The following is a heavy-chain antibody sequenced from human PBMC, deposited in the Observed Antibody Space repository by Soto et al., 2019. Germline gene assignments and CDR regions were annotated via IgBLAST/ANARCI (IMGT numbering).Heavy chain of an antibody. CDR2: ISYDGSNK. CDR1: GFTFSGYA. J-gene: IGHJ4*02. Sequence: LRLSCAASGFTFSGYAMHWVRQAPGKGLEWVAFISYDGSNKYYADSVKGRFTISRDNSKHTLYLQVSSLRAEDTAVYYCARGAYYDSGGYYLGCLDYWGQGTLVTVSS. V-gene: IGHV3-30-3*01. D-gene: IGHD3-22*01. CDR3: ARGAYYDSGGYYLGCLDY.